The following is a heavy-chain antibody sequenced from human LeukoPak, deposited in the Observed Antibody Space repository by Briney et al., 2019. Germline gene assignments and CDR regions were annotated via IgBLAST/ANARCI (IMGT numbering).Heavy chain of an antibody. CDR3: ARRAEPSSGWHVIAY. D-gene: IGHD6-19*01. Sequence: GESLKISCKGSGHSFTNYWISWVRQMPGKGLEWMGRIDPSDSYTTYSPSFQGHVTISADKSISTAYLQWTSLKASDTAMYYCARRAEPSSGWHVIAYWGQGTLVTVSS. V-gene: IGHV5-10-1*01. CDR1: GHSFTNYW. J-gene: IGHJ4*02. CDR2: IDPSDSYT.